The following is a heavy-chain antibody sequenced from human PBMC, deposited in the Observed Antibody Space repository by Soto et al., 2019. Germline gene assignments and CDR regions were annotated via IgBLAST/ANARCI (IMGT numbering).Heavy chain of an antibody. J-gene: IGHJ6*02. Sequence: QVQLVQSGAEVKKPGSSVKVSCKASGDTFSTYTITWVRQAPGQGLEWMGGIIPRSATSNYAQKFQGRVTITADESTSTAYKELSSLRSEDTAVYYCAREGLVLVPPTVNSDYYYYAMDVWGQGTTVTVSS. CDR3: AREGLVLVPPTVNSDYYYYAMDV. V-gene: IGHV1-69*12. CDR1: GDTFSTYT. D-gene: IGHD2-2*01. CDR2: IIPRSATS.